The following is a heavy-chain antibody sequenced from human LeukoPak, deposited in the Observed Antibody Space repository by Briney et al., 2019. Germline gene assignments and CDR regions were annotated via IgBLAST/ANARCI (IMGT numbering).Heavy chain of an antibody. D-gene: IGHD5-18*01. V-gene: IGHV3-74*01. J-gene: IGHJ4*02. CDR3: ANDLGWIQLNLG. CDR2: INSDGSTT. Sequence: GGSLRLSCAASGFTSSRYWMHWVRQVPGKGLVWVSTINSDGSTTRYADSVKGRFTISRDNSKNTVYLQMNSLRAEDTAVYYCANDLGWIQLNLGRGQGTLVTVSS. CDR1: GFTSSRYW.